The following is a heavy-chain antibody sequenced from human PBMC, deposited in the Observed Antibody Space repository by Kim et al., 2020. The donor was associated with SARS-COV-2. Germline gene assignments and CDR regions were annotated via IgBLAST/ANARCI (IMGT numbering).Heavy chain of an antibody. Sequence: NYAQKLQDRVTMTTDTSTSTAYMELRSLRSDDTAVYYCARRSGYSYALDYWGQGTLVTVSS. D-gene: IGHD5-18*01. CDR3: ARRSGYSYALDY. J-gene: IGHJ4*02. V-gene: IGHV1-18*01.